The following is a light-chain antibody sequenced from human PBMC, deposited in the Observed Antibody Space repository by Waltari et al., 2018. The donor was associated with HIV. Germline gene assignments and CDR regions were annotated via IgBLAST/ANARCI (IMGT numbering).Light chain of an antibody. Sequence: VVMTESPLCLPVTLGQPASISCRASQSLRDSPGNTYVNWVLQRPGQSPRRLSYQVSNRDAGVPDRFSGGGSVTDFTLKVSRVEAEDVGVYYCMQGTHPFTFGQGTRLEIK. J-gene: IGKJ5*01. CDR2: QVS. V-gene: IGKV2-30*01. CDR3: MQGTHPFT. CDR1: QSLRDSPGNTY.